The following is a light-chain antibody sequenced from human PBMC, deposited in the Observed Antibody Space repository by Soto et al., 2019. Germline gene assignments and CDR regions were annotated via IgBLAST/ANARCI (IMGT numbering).Light chain of an antibody. CDR1: NIGGKS. J-gene: IGLJ1*01. V-gene: IGLV3-21*02. Sequence: SYELNQPPSVSVAPGQTARITCGGNNIGGKSVQWYQQKPGQAPVLVVYDDSVRPSGIPERFSGSKSGNTASLTISGLQADDEGDYYCSSYTSDTSPYVFGTGTKVTVL. CDR2: DDS. CDR3: SSYTSDTSPYV.